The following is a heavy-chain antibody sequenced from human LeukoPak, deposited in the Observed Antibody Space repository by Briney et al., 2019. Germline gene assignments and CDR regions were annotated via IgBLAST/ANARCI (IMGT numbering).Heavy chain of an antibody. J-gene: IGHJ4*02. D-gene: IGHD3-22*01. CDR2: ISTSGST. CDR1: GGSISSGGYS. V-gene: IGHV4-61*08. CDR3: ASPRSGYRYTFDY. Sequence: PSETLSLTCAVSGGSISSGGYSWSWIRQAPGKGLEWIGYISTSGSTNYNPSLKSRVSISLDTSKNRFSLNLNFVTAADTAVYYCASPRSGYRYTFDYWGQGALVTVSS.